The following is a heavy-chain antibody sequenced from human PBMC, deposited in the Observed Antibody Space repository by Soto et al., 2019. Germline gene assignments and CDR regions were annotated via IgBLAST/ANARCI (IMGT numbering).Heavy chain of an antibody. CDR1: GGTFSSYS. D-gene: IGHD2-2*01. J-gene: IGHJ2*01. CDR3: ARERCRSTSCARGYWYFGL. Sequence: QVQLVQSGAEVKKPESSVKVSCKASGGTFSSYSISWMRQAPGQGLAWIGRIIPVLGLPNYAQKFQGILTITADKSTSQAEMERRSLRSEDTAVYYCARERCRSTSCARGYWYFGLWGRGTLVTVSS. CDR2: IIPVLGLP. V-gene: IGHV1-69*04.